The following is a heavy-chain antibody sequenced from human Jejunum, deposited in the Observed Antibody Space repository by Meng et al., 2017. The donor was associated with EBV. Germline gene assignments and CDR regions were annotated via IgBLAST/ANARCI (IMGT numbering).Heavy chain of an antibody. Sequence: ITLYECGPTLVKPTETRTLTWTVSGFSLSTSEVGVGWFRQPPGKVLEWLAHIYWDENKRYSTSLRNRLSIMKDTSKSQVVLTMTNMDPVDTATYYCARRYGDYVRYFDSWGQGILVTVSS. CDR1: GFSLSTSEVG. D-gene: IGHD4-17*01. J-gene: IGHJ4*02. CDR3: ARRYGDYVRYFDS. V-gene: IGHV2-5*02. CDR2: IYWDENK.